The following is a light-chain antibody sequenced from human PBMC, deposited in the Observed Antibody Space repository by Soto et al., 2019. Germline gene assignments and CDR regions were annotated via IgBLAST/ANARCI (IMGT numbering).Light chain of an antibody. CDR3: QSYDSSLSGWV. Sequence: QSVLTQPPSVSGAPGQRVTISCTGSSSNIGAGYDVHWYQQLPGTAPKLLIYGNSNRPSRVPDRFSGSKSGTSASLAITGLRAEDEAGYYCQSYDSSLSGWVFGGGTKLTVL. J-gene: IGLJ3*02. CDR2: GNS. CDR1: SSNIGAGYD. V-gene: IGLV1-40*01.